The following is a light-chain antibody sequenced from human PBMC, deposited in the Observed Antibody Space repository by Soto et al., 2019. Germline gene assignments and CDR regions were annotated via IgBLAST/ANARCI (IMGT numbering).Light chain of an antibody. V-gene: IGKV4-1*01. CDR3: QQYYTSPTWT. CDR1: QNILYNSNNKNY. Sequence: DIVMTQSPDSLAVSLGERATINCKSSQNILYNSNNKNYVAWYQQKPGQPPKLLIYWASIRESGVPDRFSGSGSGTDFTLTISSLQAGDVAVYYCQQYYTSPTWTFGQGTKVDIK. J-gene: IGKJ1*01. CDR2: WAS.